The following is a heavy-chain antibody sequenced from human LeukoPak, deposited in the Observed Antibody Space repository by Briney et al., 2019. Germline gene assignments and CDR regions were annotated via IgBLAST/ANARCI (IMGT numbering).Heavy chain of an antibody. CDR1: GGTFSSYA. J-gene: IGHJ4*02. CDR2: IIPILGIA. Sequence: ASVKVSCKASGGTFSSYAISWVRQAPGQGLEWMGRIIPILGIANYAQKFQGRVTITADKSTSTAYMELSSLRSEDTAVCYCARDVNRRGGEAATDYWGQGTLVTVSS. V-gene: IGHV1-69*04. CDR3: ARDVNRRGGEAATDY. D-gene: IGHD2-15*01.